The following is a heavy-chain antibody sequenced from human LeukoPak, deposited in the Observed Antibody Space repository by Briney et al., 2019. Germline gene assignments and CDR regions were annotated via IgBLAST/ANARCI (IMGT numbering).Heavy chain of an antibody. Sequence: ASVKVSCKASGYTFTSYDINWVRQATGQGLEWMGWMNPNSGNTGYAQKFQGRVTMTRNTSISTAYMELSSLRSEDTAVYYCARVGSGWYGVDYWGQGTLVTVSS. CDR3: ARVGSGWYGVDY. V-gene: IGHV1-8*01. CDR2: MNPNSGNT. J-gene: IGHJ4*02. CDR1: GYTFTSYD. D-gene: IGHD6-19*01.